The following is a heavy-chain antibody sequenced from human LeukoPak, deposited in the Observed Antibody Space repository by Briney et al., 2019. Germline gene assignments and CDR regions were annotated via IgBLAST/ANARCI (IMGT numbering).Heavy chain of an antibody. CDR3: ARSQGYCSGGSCLQGDWFDP. CDR1: GHSFTSYW. D-gene: IGHD2-15*01. V-gene: IGHV5-51*01. J-gene: IGHJ5*02. CDR2: IYPGDSDT. Sequence: RGESLKISCEGSGHSFTSYWTGWVRQMPGKGLEWMGTIYPGDSDTRYSPSFQGQVTISADKSISTAYLQWGSLKASDTAMYYCARSQGYCSGGSCLQGDWFDPWGQGTLVTVSS.